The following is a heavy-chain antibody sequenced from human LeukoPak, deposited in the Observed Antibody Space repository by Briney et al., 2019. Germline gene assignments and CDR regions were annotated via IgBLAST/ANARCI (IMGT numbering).Heavy chain of an antibody. CDR1: GYTFTDYY. D-gene: IGHD1-1*01. J-gene: IGHJ4*02. CDR3: ARVWGPTATFDY. Sequence: ASVKVSCKASGYTFTDYYIHWVRQAPGQGLEWMGWIFPNRGGTNYAQKFQGRVTVTRDTSISTASMELNRLTSDDTAVYYCARVWGPTATFDYWGQGTLVTVS. CDR2: IFPNRGGT. V-gene: IGHV1-2*02.